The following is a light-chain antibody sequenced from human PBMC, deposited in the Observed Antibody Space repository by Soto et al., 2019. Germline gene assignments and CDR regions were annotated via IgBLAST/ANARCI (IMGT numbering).Light chain of an antibody. J-gene: IGKJ3*01. CDR1: DDISNY. CDR2: DAS. Sequence: DIPMTQSPSSLSASVGDRVTITCQASDDISNYLNWDQQKPGKAPKVLIYDASHLESGVPSRFSGGGSGTEFTFTISSLQAEDIATYYCQQYANLPLTFGPGTKVDIK. V-gene: IGKV1-33*01. CDR3: QQYANLPLT.